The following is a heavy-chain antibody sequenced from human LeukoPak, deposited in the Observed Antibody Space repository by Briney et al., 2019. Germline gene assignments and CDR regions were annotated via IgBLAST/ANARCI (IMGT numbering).Heavy chain of an antibody. Sequence: PGGSLRLSCAASGCTSSSFYMEWVRQAPGKGLEWVSRIKGDGSHTTYADSVKGRFTISRDNPKNTLYLQMNYLRVEDTAVYYCSYDHFDYWSRGTLVTVSS. D-gene: IGHD2-21*01. CDR1: GCTSSSFY. CDR2: IKGDGSHT. V-gene: IGHV3-74*01. J-gene: IGHJ4*02. CDR3: SYDHFDY.